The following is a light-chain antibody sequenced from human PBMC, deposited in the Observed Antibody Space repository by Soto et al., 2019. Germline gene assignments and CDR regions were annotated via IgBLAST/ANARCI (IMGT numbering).Light chain of an antibody. J-gene: IGKJ1*01. CDR1: QNVANY. CDR3: QHYNYWLWP. V-gene: IGKV3D-15*01. CDR2: ESS. Sequence: IGLTQSPATLSLSPGERATLSCRASQNVANYLDWYQQKPGQAPRLLIYESSNRATGIAARFSGSGSGTDFTLTISSLQSEDFAVYYCQHYNYWLWPFGQGTKVDNK.